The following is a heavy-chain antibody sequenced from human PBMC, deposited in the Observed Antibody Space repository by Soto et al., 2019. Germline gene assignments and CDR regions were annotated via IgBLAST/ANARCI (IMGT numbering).Heavy chain of an antibody. V-gene: IGHV3-53*01. D-gene: IGHD5-12*01. J-gene: IGHJ3*02. CDR2: IYSGGST. Sequence: GGSLRLSCAASGFTVSSNYMSWVRRAPGKGLEWVSVIYSGGSTYYADSVKGRFTISRDNSKNTLYLQMNSLRAEETAVYYCARGGVATIGAFDIWGQGTMVTVSS. CDR1: GFTVSSNY. CDR3: ARGGVATIGAFDI.